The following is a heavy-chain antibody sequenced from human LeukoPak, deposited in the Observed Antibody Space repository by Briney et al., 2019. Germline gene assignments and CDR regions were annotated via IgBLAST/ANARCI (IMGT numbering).Heavy chain of an antibody. Sequence: GGSLRLSCAASGFTFSHYSMNWVRQAPGEGLEWISYIGVSSSTMYFADSVKGRFTISRDDAKNSLYLEMNSLRAEDTAVYYCVREIAQCSGGTCYNIRFDFWGPGTLVTVSS. J-gene: IGHJ5*01. CDR3: VREIAQCSGGTCYNIRFDF. CDR1: GFTFSHYS. CDR2: IGVSSSTM. D-gene: IGHD2-15*01. V-gene: IGHV3-48*01.